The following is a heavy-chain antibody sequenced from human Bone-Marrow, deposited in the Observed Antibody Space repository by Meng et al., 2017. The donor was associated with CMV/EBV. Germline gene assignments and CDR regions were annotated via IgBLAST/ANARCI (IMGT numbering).Heavy chain of an antibody. CDR1: GYTFTGYY. D-gene: IGHD3-10*01. CDR3: SRSQGSSYYGLAF. Sequence: ASVKVSCKASGYTFTGYYMHWVRQAPGQGLEWMGWISPNSGDTNYAQKFQGRVTMTRDTSISTAYMELSRLRSDDTAVYYCSRSQGSSYYGLAFFGQGTTVTVSS. V-gene: IGHV1-2*02. CDR2: ISPNSGDT. J-gene: IGHJ6*02.